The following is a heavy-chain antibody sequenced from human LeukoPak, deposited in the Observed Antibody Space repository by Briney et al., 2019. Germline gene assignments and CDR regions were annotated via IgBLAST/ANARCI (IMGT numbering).Heavy chain of an antibody. CDR2: ISWNSGSI. Sequence: GGSLRLSCAASGFTFDDYAMHWVRQVPGKGLEWVSGISWNSGSIGYADSVKGRFTISRDNAKNSLYLQMNSLRAEDTALYYCAKGSYGSGSYVDYWGQGTLITVSS. J-gene: IGHJ4*02. CDR1: GFTFDDYA. V-gene: IGHV3-9*01. D-gene: IGHD3-10*01. CDR3: AKGSYGSGSYVDY.